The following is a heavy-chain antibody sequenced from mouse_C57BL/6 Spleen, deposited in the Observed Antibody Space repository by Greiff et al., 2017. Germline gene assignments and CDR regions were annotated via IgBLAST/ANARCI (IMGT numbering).Heavy chain of an antibody. Sequence: QVQLQQPGAELVKPGASVKVSCKASGYTFTSYWMHWVKQRPGQGLEWIGRFHPSDSDTNYNQKFKGKATLTVDKSSSTAYMPLSSLTSEDSAVYYCAILYGEKGLAYWGQGTLVNVAA. D-gene: IGHD2-13*01. CDR1: GYTFTSYW. V-gene: IGHV1-74*01. J-gene: IGHJ3*01. CDR3: AILYGEKGLAY. CDR2: FHPSDSDT.